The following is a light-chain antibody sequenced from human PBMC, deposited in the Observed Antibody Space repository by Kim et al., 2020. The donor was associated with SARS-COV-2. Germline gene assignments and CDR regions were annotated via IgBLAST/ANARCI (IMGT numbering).Light chain of an antibody. CDR1: SLRKYY. J-gene: IGLJ2*01. CDR2: ATN. V-gene: IGLV3-19*01. CDR3: NSRDSSGNHVV. Sequence: SSALTQDPAVSVALGQTVRITCQGDSLRKYYPSWYQQKPGQAPILVIFATNDRPSGIPDRFSGSRSGNTASLTISGAQAGDEADYYCNSRDSSGNHVVFGGGTKLTVL.